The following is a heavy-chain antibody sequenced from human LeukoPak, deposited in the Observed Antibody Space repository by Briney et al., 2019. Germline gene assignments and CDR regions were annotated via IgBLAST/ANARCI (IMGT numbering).Heavy chain of an antibody. J-gene: IGHJ4*02. V-gene: IGHV4-59*02. CDR2: KYNSGST. CDR3: ARPNHKDHCSSTSCYRYFDY. D-gene: IGHD2-2*02. Sequence: PSETLSLTCTVSGGSVSSYYWSWIRQPPGKGLEWIGYKYNSGSTNYNPSLKSRVTISVDTSKNQFSLKLSSVTAADTAVYYCARPNHKDHCSSTSCYRYFDYWGQGTLVTVSS. CDR1: GGSVSSYY.